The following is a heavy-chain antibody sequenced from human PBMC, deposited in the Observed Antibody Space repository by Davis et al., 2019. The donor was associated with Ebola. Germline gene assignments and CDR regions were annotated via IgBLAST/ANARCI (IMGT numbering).Heavy chain of an antibody. Sequence: GESLKISCAASGFTFSSYGMHWVRQAPGKGLEWVAVISYDGSNKYYADSVKGRFTISRDNAKNTLYLQMNSLRAEDTVVYYCARDTPVIPDAFDIWGQGTMVTVSS. D-gene: IGHD3-16*02. CDR2: ISYDGSNK. CDR3: ARDTPVIPDAFDI. J-gene: IGHJ3*02. CDR1: GFTFSSYG. V-gene: IGHV3-30*03.